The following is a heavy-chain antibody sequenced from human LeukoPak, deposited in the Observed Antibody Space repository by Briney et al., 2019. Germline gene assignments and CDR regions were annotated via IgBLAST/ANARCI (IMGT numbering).Heavy chain of an antibody. D-gene: IGHD3-3*01. CDR3: ARGCYDFWSGYPLYYFDY. V-gene: IGHV4-59*01. CDR2: IYYSGST. J-gene: IGHJ4*02. Sequence: SETLSLTCGVYDGSFSSYYWSWIRQPPGKGLEWIGYIYYSGSTNYNPSLKSRVTISVDTSKNQFSLKLSSVTAADTAVYYCARGCYDFWSGYPLYYFDYWGQGTLVTVSS. CDR1: DGSFSSYY.